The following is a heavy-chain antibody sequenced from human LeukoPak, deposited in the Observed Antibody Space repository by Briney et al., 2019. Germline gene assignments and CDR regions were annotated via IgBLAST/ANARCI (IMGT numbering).Heavy chain of an antibody. D-gene: IGHD3-3*01. V-gene: IGHV4-59*08. CDR2: IFDSGTT. J-gene: IGHJ1*01. Sequence: PSETLSLTCSVSGDSITNYSWSWIRQPPGKGLEWIGYIFDSGTTNYNPTLKSRVTISLDTSNNQFSLKLSSVTAADTAVYYCARQSPCSGVVITCGYFQHWGQGTLVTVSS. CDR3: ARQSPCSGVVITCGYFQH. CDR1: GDSITNYS.